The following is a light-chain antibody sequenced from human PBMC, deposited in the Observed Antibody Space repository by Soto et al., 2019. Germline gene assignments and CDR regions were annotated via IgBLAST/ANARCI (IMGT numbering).Light chain of an antibody. J-gene: IGLJ1*01. Sequence: QSVLTQPPSVSGAPGQRVTISCTGSSSNIGAGYDVHWYQQLPGTAPKVLIYGNTNRPSGVPDRFSGSKSGTSASLAIPGLQAEDEADYYCQSYDNSLSGHVFGTGTKVTVL. CDR1: SSNIGAGYD. CDR2: GNT. V-gene: IGLV1-40*01. CDR3: QSYDNSLSGHV.